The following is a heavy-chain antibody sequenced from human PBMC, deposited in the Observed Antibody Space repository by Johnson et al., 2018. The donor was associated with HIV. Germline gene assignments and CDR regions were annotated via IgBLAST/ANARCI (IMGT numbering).Heavy chain of an antibody. CDR2: ISYSGSVT. D-gene: IGHD1-26*01. CDR3: AKDPGGGSYPNDAFDI. CDR1: GFTCSTYG. V-gene: IGHV3-30*02. J-gene: IGHJ3*02. Sequence: QVQLVESGGGVVQPGGSLRLSCAASGFTCSTYGMHWVRQAPGKGLAWLAFISYSGSVTYSVDSVTGPFTVSRDNSKNTLYLQMNSLRAEDTAVYYCAKDPGGGSYPNDAFDIWGQGTMVTVSA.